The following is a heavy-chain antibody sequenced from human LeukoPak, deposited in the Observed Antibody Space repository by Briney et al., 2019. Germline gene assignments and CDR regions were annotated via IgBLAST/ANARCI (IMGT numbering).Heavy chain of an antibody. CDR1: GFTFSNYA. V-gene: IGHV3-23*01. Sequence: GASLRLSYAASGFTFSNYAMSWVRQAPGKGLEWVSAIVGSGGSTYYADSVKGRFTISRDNSKNTLFLQMNSLRVEDTALYYCSKWGDYDVLTGYYDSDFWGQGTLVTVSS. J-gene: IGHJ4*02. CDR3: SKWGDYDVLTGYYDSDF. CDR2: IVGSGGST. D-gene: IGHD3-9*01.